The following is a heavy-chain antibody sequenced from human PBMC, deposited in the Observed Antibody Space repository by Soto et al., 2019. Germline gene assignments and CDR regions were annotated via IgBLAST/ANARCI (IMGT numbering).Heavy chain of an antibody. Sequence: QVQLVQSGAEVKKPGASVKVSCKASGYTFTSYGISWVRQAPGQGLEWMGWISAYNGNTNYAQKLQGRVTMTTDTSTTTAYMELRSLRSDDTAVYYCARDPWGGYSYGELDYWGQGTLVTVSS. V-gene: IGHV1-18*04. J-gene: IGHJ4*02. D-gene: IGHD5-18*01. CDR2: ISAYNGNT. CDR3: ARDPWGGYSYGELDY. CDR1: GYTFTSYG.